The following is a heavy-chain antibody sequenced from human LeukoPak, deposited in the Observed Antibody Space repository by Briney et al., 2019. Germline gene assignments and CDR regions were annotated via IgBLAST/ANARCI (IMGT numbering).Heavy chain of an antibody. J-gene: IGHJ6*02. CDR3: ARVPAVRGVIDYYYGMDV. CDR1: GFTFSSNW. CDR2: IKQDGSEK. V-gene: IGHV3-7*01. Sequence: GGSLRLSCGASGFTFSSNWMSWVGQAPGKGLEWVANIKQDGSEKYYVDSVKGRFTISRDNAKNSLYLQMNSLRVEDTAVYYCARVPAVRGVIDYYYGMDVWGQGTTVTVSS. D-gene: IGHD3-10*01.